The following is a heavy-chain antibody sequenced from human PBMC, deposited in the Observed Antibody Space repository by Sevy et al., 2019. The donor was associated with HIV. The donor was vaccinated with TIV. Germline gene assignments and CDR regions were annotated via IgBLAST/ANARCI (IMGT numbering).Heavy chain of an antibody. J-gene: IGHJ4*02. V-gene: IGHV4-4*07. D-gene: IGHD5-12*01. CDR2: IYTSGST. CDR3: ARDTIAGYSGYDFDY. CDR1: GGSISSYY. Sequence: SETLSLTCTVSGGSISSYYWSWIRQPAGKGLEGIGRIYTSGSTNYNPSLKRRVTMSVDTSKNQFSLKLSSVTAADTAVYYCARDTIAGYSGYDFDYWGQGTLVTVSS.